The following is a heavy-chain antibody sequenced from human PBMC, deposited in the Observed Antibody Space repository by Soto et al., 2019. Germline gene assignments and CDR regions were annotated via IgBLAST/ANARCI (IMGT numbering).Heavy chain of an antibody. D-gene: IGHD6-19*01. CDR1: GGSISSYY. V-gene: IGHV4-59*01. J-gene: IGHJ4*02. CDR3: ARGWGYSSGWLGY. CDR2: IHYGGSA. Sequence: TLSLTCTVSGGSISSYYWSWLRQPPGKGLEWIGYIHYGGSANYNPSLRSRVTISIDTSKNQFSLKLSSVAAADTAVYYCARGWGYSSGWLGYWGQGTLVTVSS.